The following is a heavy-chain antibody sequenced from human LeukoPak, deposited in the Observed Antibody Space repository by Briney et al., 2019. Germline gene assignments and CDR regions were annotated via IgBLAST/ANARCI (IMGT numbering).Heavy chain of an antibody. CDR2: IFHSGST. CDR1: GYSMSRGYF. D-gene: IGHD6-19*01. Sequence: SETLSLTCTVSGYSMSRGYFWGWSRQPPGKGLEWIASIFHSGSTFYNPSLKSRVTISVDATKNQFSLTMTSVTAEGTALYYCARETEKQWQYWGQGTMVTVSS. V-gene: IGHV4-38-2*02. CDR3: ARETEKQWQY. J-gene: IGHJ3*01.